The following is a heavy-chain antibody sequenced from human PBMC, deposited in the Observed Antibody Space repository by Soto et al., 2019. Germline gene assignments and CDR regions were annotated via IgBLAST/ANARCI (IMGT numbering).Heavy chain of an antibody. V-gene: IGHV3-73*01. J-gene: IGHJ4*02. D-gene: IGHD3-10*01. CDR2: IRDRAFSYAT. Sequence: VLLVESGGGLVQPGGSLKLSCAASGFVFKDSSIHWVRQASGKGLEWVGRIRDRAFSYATAYAASVKGRFTISRDDSTNPAYLQMNSLKTEATAIYYCTRLISAAQAYWGQGTLVTVSS. CDR3: TRLISAAQAY. CDR1: GFVFKDSS.